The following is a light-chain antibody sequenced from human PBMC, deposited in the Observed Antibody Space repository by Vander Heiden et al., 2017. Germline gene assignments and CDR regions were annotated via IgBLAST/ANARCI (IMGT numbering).Light chain of an antibody. V-gene: IGLV2-23*02. CDR3: CSYAGSSTYV. Sequence: QSALTQPASVSRSPGQSITISCTGTSSDVGTYNLVSWYQQHPGKAPKLMIYEVTTRPSGVSNRFSGSKSGNTASLTISGHQAEDEADYYCCSYAGSSTYVFGTGTKVTVL. CDR1: SSDVGTYNL. J-gene: IGLJ1*01. CDR2: EVT.